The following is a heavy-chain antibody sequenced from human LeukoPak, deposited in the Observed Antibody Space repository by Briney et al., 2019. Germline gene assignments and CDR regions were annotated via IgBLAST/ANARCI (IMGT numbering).Heavy chain of an antibody. Sequence: GGSLRLSCAASGFTFGSYGMHWVRQAPGKGLEWVAVIWYDGSNKYYADSVKGRFTISRDNSKNTLYLQMNSLRAEDTAVYYCARPREYYDSSGYSGFDYWGQGTLVTVSS. V-gene: IGHV3-33*01. J-gene: IGHJ4*02. CDR3: ARPREYYDSSGYSGFDY. CDR2: IWYDGSNK. D-gene: IGHD3-22*01. CDR1: GFTFGSYG.